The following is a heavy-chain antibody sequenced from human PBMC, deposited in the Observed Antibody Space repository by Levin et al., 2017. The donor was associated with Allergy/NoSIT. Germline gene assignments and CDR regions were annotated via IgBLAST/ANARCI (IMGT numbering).Heavy chain of an antibody. CDR2: VYYSGST. CDR3: ARDRSPLSGDCRHYYYVMDV. Sequence: ASETLSLTCSVSGGSINNYYWSWIRQPPGKGLEWIGYVYYSGSTRYNPSLKSRVTISVDTSKNQFALKLSSVSTPDTAVYYCARDRSPLSGDCRHYYYVMDVWGQGPTFTVSS. V-gene: IGHV4-59*01. J-gene: IGHJ6*02. D-gene: IGHD2-15*01. CDR1: GGSINNYY.